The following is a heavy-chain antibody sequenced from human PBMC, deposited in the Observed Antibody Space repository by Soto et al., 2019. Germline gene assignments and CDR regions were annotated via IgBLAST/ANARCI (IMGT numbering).Heavy chain of an antibody. Sequence: GGSLRLSCAASGFTFSSYGMHWVRQAPGKGLEWVAVIWYDGSNKYYADSVKGRFTISRDNSKNTLYLQMNSLRAEDTAVYYCARAGSGYDSYAFDIWGQGTMVTVSS. CDR1: GFTFSSYG. CDR2: IWYDGSNK. J-gene: IGHJ3*02. CDR3: ARAGSGYDSYAFDI. V-gene: IGHV3-33*01. D-gene: IGHD5-12*01.